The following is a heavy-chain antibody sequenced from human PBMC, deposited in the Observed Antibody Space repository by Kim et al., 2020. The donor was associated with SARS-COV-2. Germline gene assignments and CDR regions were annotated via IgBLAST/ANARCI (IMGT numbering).Heavy chain of an antibody. J-gene: IGHJ6*01. D-gene: IGHD6-13*01. CDR3: ARARKSSSSSWPYYYYYGMDV. CDR2: IGTAGDT. Sequence: GGSLRLSCAASGFTFSSYDMHWVRQATGKGLEWVSAIGTAGDTYYPGSVMGRFTISRENAKNSLYLQMNSLSAGDTAVYYCARARKSSSSSWPYYYYYGMDVWGEGTTVTVSS. V-gene: IGHV3-13*04. CDR1: GFTFSSYD.